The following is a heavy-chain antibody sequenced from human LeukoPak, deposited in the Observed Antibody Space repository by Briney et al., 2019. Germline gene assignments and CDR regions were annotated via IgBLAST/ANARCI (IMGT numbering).Heavy chain of an antibody. CDR2: ISYDGSNK. CDR3: AKGRGFDVYCRAGSCSTFDP. D-gene: IGHD2-15*01. J-gene: IGHJ5*02. Sequence: GGSLRLSCAASGFTFRDYSLHWVRQAPGKGLEGGADISYDGSNKYYADAVKGRFTISRDNSKNTLYLQMNSLRAAATAVYYCAKGRGFDVYCRAGSCSTFDPWGPGTLVTVSS. CDR1: GFTFRDYS. V-gene: IGHV3-30*01.